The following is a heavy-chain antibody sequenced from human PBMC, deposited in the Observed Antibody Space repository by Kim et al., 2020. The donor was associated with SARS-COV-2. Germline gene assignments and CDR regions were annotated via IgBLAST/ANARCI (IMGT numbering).Heavy chain of an antibody. J-gene: IGHJ4*02. CDR2: ITRKTDSGTT. V-gene: IGHV3-15*01. CDR1: GFTFSNAG. D-gene: IGHD2-21*02. CDR3: TTESVVVVTAIPDY. Sequence: GGSLRLSCAASGFTFSNAGMSWVRQAPGKGLEWVGGITRKTDSGTTDDAAPVKGRFTISKDDSKNTLYLQMNSLKTEDTAVYYCTTESVVVVTAIPDYWGQGTLVTVSS.